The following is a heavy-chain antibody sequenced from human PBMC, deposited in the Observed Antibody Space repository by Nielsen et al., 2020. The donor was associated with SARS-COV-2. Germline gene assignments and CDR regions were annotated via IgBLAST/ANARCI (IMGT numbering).Heavy chain of an antibody. CDR2: IYYSGST. CDR1: GGSISSGGYY. Sequence: LRLSCTVSGGSISSGGYYWSWIRQHPGKGLEWIGYIYYSGSTYYNPSLKSRVTISVDTSKNQFSLKLSSVTAADTAVYYCARVYQERFDPWGQGTLVTVSS. CDR3: ARVYQERFDP. V-gene: IGHV4-31*03. D-gene: IGHD3-16*02. J-gene: IGHJ5*02.